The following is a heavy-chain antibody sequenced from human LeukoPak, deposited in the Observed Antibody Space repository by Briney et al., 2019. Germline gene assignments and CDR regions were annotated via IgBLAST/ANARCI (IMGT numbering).Heavy chain of an antibody. CDR2: INPNSGGT. Sequence: ASVKVSCKASGYTFTGYYMHWVRQAPGQGLEWMGWINPNSGGTNYAQKFQGRVTMTRDTSISTAYMELSRLRSDDTAVYDCAVAVGPPRGPFSYWARATLVTFSS. V-gene: IGHV1-2*02. CDR1: GYTFTGYY. J-gene: IGHJ4*02. CDR3: AVAVGPPRGPFSY. D-gene: IGHD4-23*01.